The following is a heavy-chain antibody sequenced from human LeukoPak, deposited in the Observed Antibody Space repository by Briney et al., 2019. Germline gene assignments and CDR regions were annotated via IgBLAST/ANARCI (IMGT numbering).Heavy chain of an antibody. V-gene: IGHV1-18*01. CDR2: ISTYNYNT. CDR3: ARQVDTTMALPDY. Sequence: ASVKVSCKTPGYTFTSYGVSWVRQAPGQRLEWMGWISTYNYNTNYAQKFRGRVTMTRDTSTSTVYMELRSLRPEDTAIYYCARQVDTTMALPDYWGQGTLVTVSS. J-gene: IGHJ4*02. D-gene: IGHD5-18*01. CDR1: GYTFTSYG.